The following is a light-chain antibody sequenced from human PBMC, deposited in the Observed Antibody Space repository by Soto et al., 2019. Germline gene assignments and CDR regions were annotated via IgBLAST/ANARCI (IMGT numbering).Light chain of an antibody. CDR1: QSISSW. J-gene: IGKJ4*01. Sequence: DIQMTHSPWSLSASXAGGVPITXXASQSISSWLAWYQQKPGKAPKLLIYDASSLESGVPSRFSGSGSGTDFTLTISSLQPEDFATYYCQQLNSYPLTFGGGTKVDIK. CDR2: DAS. CDR3: QQLNSYPLT. V-gene: IGKV1-5*01.